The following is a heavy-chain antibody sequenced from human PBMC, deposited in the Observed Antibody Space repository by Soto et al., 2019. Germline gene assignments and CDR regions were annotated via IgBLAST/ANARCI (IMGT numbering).Heavy chain of an antibody. CDR2: ISSSSSYI. Sequence: PGGSLRLSCAASGFTFSSYSMNWVRQAPGKGLEWVSSISSSSSYIYYADSVKGRFTISRDNAKNSLYLQMNSLRAEDTAVYYCACHGYCTNGVCYTDWFDPWGQGTLVTVSS. J-gene: IGHJ5*02. CDR3: ACHGYCTNGVCYTDWFDP. V-gene: IGHV3-21*01. D-gene: IGHD2-8*01. CDR1: GFTFSSYS.